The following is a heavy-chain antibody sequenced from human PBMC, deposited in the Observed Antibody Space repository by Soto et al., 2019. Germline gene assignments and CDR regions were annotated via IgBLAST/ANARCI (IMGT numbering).Heavy chain of an antibody. D-gene: IGHD6-6*01. Sequence: GETLKISCKGSGYSFTSYWISWVRQMPGKGLEWMGRIDPSDSYTNYSPSFQGHVTISADKSISTAYLQWSSLKASDTAMYYCARHIAARPGRGWFEPWGQGTLVTVSS. J-gene: IGHJ5*02. CDR1: GYSFTSYW. CDR3: ARHIAARPGRGWFEP. V-gene: IGHV5-10-1*01. CDR2: IDPSDSYT.